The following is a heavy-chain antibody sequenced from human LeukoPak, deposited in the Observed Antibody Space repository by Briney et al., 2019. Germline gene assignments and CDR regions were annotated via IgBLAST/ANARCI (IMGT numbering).Heavy chain of an antibody. CDR1: GLTVSSNY. CDR2: IYSGGST. J-gene: IGHJ4*02. Sequence: PGGSLRLSCAASGLTVSSNYMSWVRQAPGRGLEWVSVIYSGGSTYYADSVKGRFTISRDHSNNTLYLQMNSLRAEDTALYYCARYRNGGNCYFDSWGQGTLVTVSS. D-gene: IGHD2-15*01. V-gene: IGHV3-53*01. CDR3: ARYRNGGNCYFDS.